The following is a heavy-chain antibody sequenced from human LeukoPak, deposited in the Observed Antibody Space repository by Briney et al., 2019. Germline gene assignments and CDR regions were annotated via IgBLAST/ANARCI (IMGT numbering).Heavy chain of an antibody. CDR2: ISSSSSYI. J-gene: IGHJ4*02. D-gene: IGHD3-3*01. CDR3: ARDPNYDFWSGYYIAYFDY. V-gene: IGHV3-21*01. CDR1: GFIFSGYS. Sequence: GGTLRLSCAASGFIFSGYSMTWVRQAPGKGLEWVSSISSSSSYIYYADSVKGRFTISRDNAKDSLYLQMNSLRAEDTAVYYCARDPNYDFWSGYYIAYFDYWGQGTLVTVSS.